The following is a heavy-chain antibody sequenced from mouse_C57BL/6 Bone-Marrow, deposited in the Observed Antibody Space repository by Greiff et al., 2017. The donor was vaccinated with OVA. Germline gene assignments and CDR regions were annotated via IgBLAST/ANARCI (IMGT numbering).Heavy chain of an antibody. V-gene: IGHV7-1*01. J-gene: IGHJ4*01. CDR2: SRNKANAYTT. CDR1: GFTFSDFY. Sequence: DVHLVESGGGLVQSGRSLRLSCATSGFTFSDFYMEWVRQAPGKGLEWIAASRNKANAYTTEYSASVKGLFIVSRDTSQSILYLQLNALSSEDTAIYYCARALLLYAMDYWGQGTSVTVSS. CDR3: ARALLLYAMDY. D-gene: IGHD1-1*01.